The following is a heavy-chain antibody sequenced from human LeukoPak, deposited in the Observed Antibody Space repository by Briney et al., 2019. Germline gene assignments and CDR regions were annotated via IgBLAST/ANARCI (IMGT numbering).Heavy chain of an antibody. D-gene: IGHD6-13*01. CDR1: GFTFSSYA. J-gene: IGHJ4*02. CDR2: ISYDGSNK. CDR3: ARLYSSSLFDY. Sequence: GGSLRLSCAASGFTFSSYAMHWVRQAPGKGLEWVAVISYDGSNKYYADSVKGRFTISRDNSKNTLYLQMNSLRAEDTAVYYCARLYSSSLFDYWGQGTLVSVSS. V-gene: IGHV3-30*04.